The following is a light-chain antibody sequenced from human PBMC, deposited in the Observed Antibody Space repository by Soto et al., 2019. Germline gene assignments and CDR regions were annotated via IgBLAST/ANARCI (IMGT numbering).Light chain of an antibody. Sequence: QSVLTQPPSVSGAPGQRVAISCTGSSSNIGAGYDVHWYQQLPGTAPKLPIYANNNRPSGVPDRFSGSKSGTSASLAITGLQAEDEAAYYCQSYDSGLSGSWVFGGGTQLTVL. J-gene: IGLJ3*02. V-gene: IGLV1-40*01. CDR1: SSNIGAGYD. CDR3: QSYDSGLSGSWV. CDR2: ANN.